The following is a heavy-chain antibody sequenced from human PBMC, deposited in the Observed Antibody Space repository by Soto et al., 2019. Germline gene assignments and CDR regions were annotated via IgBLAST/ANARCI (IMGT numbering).Heavy chain of an antibody. J-gene: IGHJ3*02. CDR2: FWYDGSNK. D-gene: IGHD3-16*01. CDR1: GFTFRTYG. V-gene: IGHV3-33*01. CDR3: ARDGTFGAKGGSLDI. Sequence: GGSLRLSCAASGFTFRTYGMHWVRQAPGKGLEWVAIFWYDGSNKYYAESVKGRFTISRDNSKNTLYLQMNSLGAEDTAVYYCARDGTFGAKGGSLDIWGQGTMVTVSS.